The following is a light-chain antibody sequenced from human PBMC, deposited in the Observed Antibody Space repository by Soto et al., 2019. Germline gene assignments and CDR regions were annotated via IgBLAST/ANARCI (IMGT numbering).Light chain of an antibody. CDR1: QSISVY. J-gene: IGKJ2*01. V-gene: IGKV1-39*01. Sequence: DIQMTQSPSSLSASVGDRVTITYRASQSISVYLNWYQQKPGKAPKLLIYGASSLQSGVPSRFSGSGAGTDFTLTISRLQPEEFATYYCQQSYSTPYTFGQGTKLEIK. CDR2: GAS. CDR3: QQSYSTPYT.